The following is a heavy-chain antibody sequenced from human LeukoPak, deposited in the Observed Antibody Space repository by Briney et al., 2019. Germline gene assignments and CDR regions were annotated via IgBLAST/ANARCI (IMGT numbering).Heavy chain of an antibody. CDR3: ARATGTTGPNWFDP. CDR2: INHSGST. V-gene: IGHV4-34*01. CDR1: GGSFSGYY. Sequence: SETLSLTCAVYGGSFSGYYWSWIRQPPGKGLEWIGEINHSGSTNYNPSLKSRVTISVDTSKNQFSLKLSSVTAADTAVYYCARATGTTGPNWFDPWGQGTLVTVSS. J-gene: IGHJ5*02. D-gene: IGHD1-1*01.